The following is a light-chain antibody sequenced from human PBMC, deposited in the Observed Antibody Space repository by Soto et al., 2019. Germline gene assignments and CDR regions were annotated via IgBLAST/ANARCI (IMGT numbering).Light chain of an antibody. V-gene: IGLV2-14*01. CDR2: EVS. J-gene: IGLJ1*01. CDR3: FSYTRSGTYV. Sequence: QSALTQPASVSGSPGQSITISCTGASSDVGNYKYVSWYQQHPGKAPKLMIYEVSNRPSGVSNRFSGSKSGNTASLTISGLQAEDETDYYCFSYTRSGTYVFGTGTKVT. CDR1: SSDVGNYKY.